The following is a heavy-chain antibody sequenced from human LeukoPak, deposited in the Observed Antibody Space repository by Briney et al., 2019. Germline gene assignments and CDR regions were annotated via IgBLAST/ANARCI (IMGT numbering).Heavy chain of an antibody. Sequence: GGSLRLSCAASGFTFSSYTMTWVRQAPGKGLEWVSAISGRGDSTYYADSVKGRFTISRDNSKNTLFLQMNSLRVEDTAIYYCAKEMYSGSYYGYLDYWGQGTLVTVSS. CDR3: AKEMYSGSYYGYLDY. V-gene: IGHV3-23*01. J-gene: IGHJ4*02. CDR2: ISGRGDST. D-gene: IGHD1-26*01. CDR1: GFTFSSYT.